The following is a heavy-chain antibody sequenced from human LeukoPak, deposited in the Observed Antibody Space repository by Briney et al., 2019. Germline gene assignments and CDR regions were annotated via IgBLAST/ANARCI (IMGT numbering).Heavy chain of an antibody. CDR3: ARAELAHWGYYFDY. CDR1: GFTFSSYE. Sequence: GGSLRLSCAASGFTFSSYEMNWVRQAPGKGLEWVSYISSSGSTIYYADSVKGRFTISRDHAKNSLYLQMNSLRAEDTAVHYCARAELAHWGYYFDYWGQGTLVTVSS. CDR2: ISSSGSTI. J-gene: IGHJ4*02. D-gene: IGHD3-16*01. V-gene: IGHV3-48*03.